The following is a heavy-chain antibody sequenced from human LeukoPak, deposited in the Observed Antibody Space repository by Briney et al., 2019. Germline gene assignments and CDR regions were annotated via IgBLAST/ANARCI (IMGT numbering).Heavy chain of an antibody. CDR3: ARVRQGDGYNLFDY. Sequence: GSSVKVSCKASGGTFSSYAISWVRQAPGQGLEWVGGIIPIFGTANYAQKFQGRVTITTDESTSTAYMELSSLRSEDTAVYYCARVRQGDGYNLFDYWGQGTLVTVSS. D-gene: IGHD5-24*01. CDR2: IIPIFGTA. J-gene: IGHJ4*02. CDR1: GGTFSSYA. V-gene: IGHV1-69*05.